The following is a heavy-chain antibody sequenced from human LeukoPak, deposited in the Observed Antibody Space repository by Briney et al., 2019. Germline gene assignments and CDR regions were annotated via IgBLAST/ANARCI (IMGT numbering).Heavy chain of an antibody. D-gene: IGHD4-17*01. J-gene: IGHJ4*02. CDR1: GGSISSYY. Sequence: SETLSLTCTVSGGSISSYYWSWIRQPPGKGLEWIGYIYYRGSTNYNPSLKSRVTFSVDTSKNQFSLKLNSVTAADTAVYYCARGGDYGDLRYFDYWGQGTLVTVSS. CDR2: IYYRGST. CDR3: ARGGDYGDLRYFDY. V-gene: IGHV4-59*01.